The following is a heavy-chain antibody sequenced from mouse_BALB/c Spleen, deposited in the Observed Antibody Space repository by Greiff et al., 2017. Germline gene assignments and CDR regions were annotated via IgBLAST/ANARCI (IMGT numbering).Heavy chain of an antibody. V-gene: IGHV5-12-1*01. CDR2: ISSGGGST. CDR3: ARGGIYAMDY. CDR1: GFAFSSYD. J-gene: IGHJ4*01. Sequence: EVQGVESGGGLVKPGGSLKLSCAASGFAFSSYDMSWVRQTPEKRLEWVAYISSGGGSTYYPDTVKGRFTISRDNAKNTLYLQMSSLKSEDTAMYYCARGGIYAMDYWGQGTSVTVSS.